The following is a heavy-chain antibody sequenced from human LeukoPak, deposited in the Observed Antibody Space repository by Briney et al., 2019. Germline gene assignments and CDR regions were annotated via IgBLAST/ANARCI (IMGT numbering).Heavy chain of an antibody. CDR3: ARVAAAGNGWFDP. J-gene: IGHJ5*02. CDR1: GYTFTSYD. D-gene: IGHD6-13*01. Sequence: ASVKVSCKASGYTFTSYDINWVRQATGQGLGWMGWMNPNSGNTGYAQKFQGRVTMTRNTSISTAYMELSSLRSEDTAVYYCARVAAAGNGWFDPWGQGTLVTVSS. V-gene: IGHV1-8*01. CDR2: MNPNSGNT.